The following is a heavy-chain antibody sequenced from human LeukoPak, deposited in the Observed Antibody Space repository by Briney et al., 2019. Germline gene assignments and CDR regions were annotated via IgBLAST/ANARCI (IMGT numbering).Heavy chain of an antibody. CDR3: ARGRYYFDY. CDR1: GGSISSYY. V-gene: IGHV4-59*01. CDR2: IYYSGST. Sequence: PSETLSLTCTVSGGSISSYYWSWIRQPPGKGLEWIGYIYYSGSTNYNPSLKSRVTISVDTSKNQFSLKLSSVTAADTAVYYCARGRYYFDYWGQGTLVTASS. J-gene: IGHJ4*02.